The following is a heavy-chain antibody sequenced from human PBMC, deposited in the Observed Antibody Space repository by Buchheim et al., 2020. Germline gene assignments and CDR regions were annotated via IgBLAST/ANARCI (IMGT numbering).Heavy chain of an antibody. CDR1: GGSISSYY. CDR2: IHYSGST. Sequence: QVQLQESGPGLVKPSETLSLTCTVSGGSISSYYWSWIRQPPGGGLECIAYIHYSGSTNYNPSLKSRVTISVDTPKHHFSLKVSSVTAADTAVYYCARQGHYGDYDNWGQGTL. V-gene: IGHV4-59*08. J-gene: IGHJ4*02. D-gene: IGHD4-17*01. CDR3: ARQGHYGDYDN.